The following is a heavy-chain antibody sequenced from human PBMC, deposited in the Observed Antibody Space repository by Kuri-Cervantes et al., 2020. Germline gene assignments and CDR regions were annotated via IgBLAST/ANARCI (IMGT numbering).Heavy chain of an antibody. V-gene: IGHV1-2*02. D-gene: IGHD2-2*01. Sequence: ASVKVSCKASGYTFTGYYMHWVRQAPGQGLEWMGWINPNSGGTNYAQKFQGRVTMTTDTSTSTAYMELRSLRSDDTAVYYCARIGDCSSTSCYDYWGQGTLVTVSS. CDR3: ARIGDCSSTSCYDY. CDR2: INPNSGGT. CDR1: GYTFTGYY. J-gene: IGHJ4*02.